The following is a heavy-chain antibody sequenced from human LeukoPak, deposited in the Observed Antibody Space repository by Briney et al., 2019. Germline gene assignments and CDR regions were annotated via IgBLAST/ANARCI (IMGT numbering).Heavy chain of an antibody. CDR1: GDSFSTNTAA. CDR2: TYYRSKLYT. Sequence: SQTLSLTCAISGDSFSTNTAAWNWIRQSPSRGLEWLGRTYYRSKLYTDYAVSVRSRITINPGTSKNQFSLQLNSVTPEDTAVYFCARDGWPAFDYWGQGTLVTVSS. J-gene: IGHJ4*02. CDR3: ARDGWPAFDY. D-gene: IGHD2-15*01. V-gene: IGHV6-1*01.